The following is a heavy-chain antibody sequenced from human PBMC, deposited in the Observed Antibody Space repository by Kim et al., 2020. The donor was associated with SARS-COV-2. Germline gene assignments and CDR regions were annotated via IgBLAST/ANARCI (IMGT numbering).Heavy chain of an antibody. CDR3: ARGWGMDV. V-gene: IGHV3-7*01. CDR1: GFTFSNYG. J-gene: IGHJ6*02. CDR2: IKKDGSEK. Sequence: GGSLRLFCAASGFTFSNYGMPWVRQAPGKGLEWVANIKKDGSEKYYVDSVKGRFTISRDNARNSLYLQMNNLRDEDTAVYYCARGWGMDVWGQGTTVTVS.